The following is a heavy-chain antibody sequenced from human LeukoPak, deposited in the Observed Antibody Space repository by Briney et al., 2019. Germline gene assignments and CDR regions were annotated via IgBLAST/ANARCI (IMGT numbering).Heavy chain of an antibody. CDR2: ISGSGGST. V-gene: IGHV3-23*01. D-gene: IGHD3-10*01. Sequence: GGSLRLSCAASGFTFSSYAMSWVRQAPGKGLEWVSAISGSGGSTYYADSVKGRFTISRDNSKNTLYLQMNSLRAEDTAVYYCAKVGRINYGSGGYYYDYWGQGTLVTVSS. CDR3: AKVGRINYGSGGYYYDY. J-gene: IGHJ4*02. CDR1: GFTFSSYA.